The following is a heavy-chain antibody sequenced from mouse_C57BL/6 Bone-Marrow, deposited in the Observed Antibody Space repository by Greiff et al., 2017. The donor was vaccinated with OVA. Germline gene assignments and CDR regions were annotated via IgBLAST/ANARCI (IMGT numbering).Heavy chain of an antibody. CDR3: ARSRYYGSSRYYFDY. D-gene: IGHD1-1*01. Sequence: QVQLQQSGAELARPGASVKLSCKASGYTFTSYGISWVKQRTGQGLEWIGEIYPRSGNTYYNEKFKGKATLTADKSSSTAYMELRSLTSEDSAVYFCARSRYYGSSRYYFDYWGQGTTLTVSS. CDR2: IYPRSGNT. J-gene: IGHJ2*01. V-gene: IGHV1-81*01. CDR1: GYTFTSYG.